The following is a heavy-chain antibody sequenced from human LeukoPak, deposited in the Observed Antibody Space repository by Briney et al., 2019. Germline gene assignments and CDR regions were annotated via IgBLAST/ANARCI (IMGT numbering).Heavy chain of an antibody. CDR2: IYSGGST. Sequence: GGSLRLSCAASGFTVSSNYMSWVRQAPGKGLEWVSVIYSGGSTYYADSVKGRFTISRDNSKNTLYLQMNSLRAEDTAVYYCARDVGATDSVFDYWGQGTLVTVSS. V-gene: IGHV3-66*01. CDR1: GFTVSSNY. CDR3: ARDVGATDSVFDY. J-gene: IGHJ4*02. D-gene: IGHD1-26*01.